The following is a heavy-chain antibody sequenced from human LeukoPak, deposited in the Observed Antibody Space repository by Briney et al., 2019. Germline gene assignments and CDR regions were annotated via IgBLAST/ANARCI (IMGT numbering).Heavy chain of an antibody. CDR1: GGSISSSSYY. Sequence: PETLSLTCTVSGGSISSSSYYWGWIRQPPGKGLEWIGSIYYSGSTYYNPSLKSRVTISVDTSKNQFSLKLSSVTAADTAVYYCARTFNVDIDYWGQGTLVTVSS. D-gene: IGHD5-12*01. CDR3: ARTFNVDIDY. J-gene: IGHJ4*02. CDR2: IYYSGST. V-gene: IGHV4-39*07.